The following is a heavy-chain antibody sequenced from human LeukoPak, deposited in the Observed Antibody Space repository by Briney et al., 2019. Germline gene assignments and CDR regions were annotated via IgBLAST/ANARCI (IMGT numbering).Heavy chain of an antibody. CDR1: GGTFSSYA. Sequence: SVKVSCKASGGTFSSYAISWVRQAPGQGLEWMGRIIPILGIANYAQKFQGRVTITRDTSASTAYMELSSLRSEDTAVYYCARDIAVADTVFDYWGQGTLVTVSS. J-gene: IGHJ4*02. CDR2: IIPILGIA. CDR3: ARDIAVADTVFDY. D-gene: IGHD6-19*01. V-gene: IGHV1-69*04.